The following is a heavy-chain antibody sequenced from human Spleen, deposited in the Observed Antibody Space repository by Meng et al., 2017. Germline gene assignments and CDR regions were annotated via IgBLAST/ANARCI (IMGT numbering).Heavy chain of an antibody. CDR2: IYWDDEI. CDR1: GFSLSSSEVA. V-gene: IGHV2-5*02. CDR3: AHRRGGYFDY. J-gene: IGHJ4*02. D-gene: IGHD3-16*01. Sequence: QITLKESGPTLVQPTQTLTLTCTFSGFSLSSSEVAVGWIRQPPGKALEWLALIYWDDEIHYSPSLNSRLTITKDTSKNQVVLTVTNMDPVDTATYYCAHRRGGYFDYWGQGTLVTVSS.